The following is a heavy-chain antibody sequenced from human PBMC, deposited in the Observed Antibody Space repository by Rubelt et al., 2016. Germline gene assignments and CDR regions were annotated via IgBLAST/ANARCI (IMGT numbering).Heavy chain of an antibody. D-gene: IGHD6-19*01. CDR2: FNPWTEQT. V-gene: IGHV1-46*01. J-gene: IGHJ4*02. Sequence: GLEWIGVFNPWTEQTGYAKTFQDRVTFTRETSTRTVFMEVTSLTSDDTATYYCARDVAVADREDYFGLWGQGTPITVSA. CDR3: ARDVAVADREDYFGL.